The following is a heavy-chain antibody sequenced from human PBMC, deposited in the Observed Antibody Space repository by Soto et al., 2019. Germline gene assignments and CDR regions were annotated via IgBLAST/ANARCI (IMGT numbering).Heavy chain of an antibody. J-gene: IGHJ6*02. V-gene: IGHV1-8*01. CDR2: MNPNSGNT. CDR1: GYTFTSYD. D-gene: IGHD3-10*01. Sequence: ASVKVSCKASGYTFTSYDINWVRQATGQGLEWMGWMNPNSGNTGYAQKFQGRVTMTRNTSISTAYMELSSLRSEDTAVYYCARWVTMARGVIPGYYGMDVWGQGTTVTVSS. CDR3: ARWVTMARGVIPGYYGMDV.